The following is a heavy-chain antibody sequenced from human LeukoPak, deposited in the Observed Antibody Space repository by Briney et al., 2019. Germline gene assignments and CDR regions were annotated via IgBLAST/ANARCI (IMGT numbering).Heavy chain of an antibody. D-gene: IGHD3-16*01. Sequence: GGSLRLSCAVSRFTLSNHWMYWVRQVPGKGLVCVSAIKTDGTITNYADSVKGRFTISRDNAKNTLYLQMNGLRAEDTAIYYCVTTWGDYWGQGTLVTVSS. CDR1: RFTLSNHW. CDR3: VTTWGDY. J-gene: IGHJ4*02. V-gene: IGHV3-74*01. CDR2: IKTDGTIT.